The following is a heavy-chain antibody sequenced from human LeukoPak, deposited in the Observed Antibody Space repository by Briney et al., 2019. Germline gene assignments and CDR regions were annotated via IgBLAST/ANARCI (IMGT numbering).Heavy chain of an antibody. CDR2: ISRTGDTT. V-gene: IGHV3-23*01. J-gene: IGHJ6*02. Sequence: GGSLRLSCAASRFSFNTYSMNWVRQAPGKGLEWVSFISRTGDTTFYADSVKGRFTISRDNSKNTLSLQMDSLRADDTALYYCARDEWWNQFHYHGMDVWGQGTTVTVSS. CDR1: RFSFNTYS. CDR3: ARDEWWNQFHYHGMDV. D-gene: IGHD2-8*01.